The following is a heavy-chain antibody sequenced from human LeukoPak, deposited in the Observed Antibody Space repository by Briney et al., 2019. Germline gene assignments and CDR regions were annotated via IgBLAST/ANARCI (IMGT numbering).Heavy chain of an antibody. CDR1: GYTFTRHA. CDR3: ATVTRGTTLDH. CDR2: INAGNGDT. Sequence: ASVKVSCKASGYTFTRHAIHWVRQAPGQRLEWMGWINAGNGDTKYSQKFQGRVTFTGDASASTAYMELSSLKSEDTAVYYCATVTRGTTLDHWGQGTLVTVSS. J-gene: IGHJ5*02. V-gene: IGHV1-3*01. D-gene: IGHD4-23*01.